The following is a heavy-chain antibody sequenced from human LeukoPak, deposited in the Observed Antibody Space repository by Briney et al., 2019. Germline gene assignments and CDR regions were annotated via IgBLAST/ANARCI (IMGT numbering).Heavy chain of an antibody. J-gene: IGHJ4*02. CDR2: ISSSSIYI. Sequence: PGGSLRLSCAASGFTFSSYSMNWVRQAPGKGLEWVSSISSSSIYIYYADSVKGRFTISRDNAKNSLYLQMNSLRAEDTAVYYCARETPSIAAAGYWGQGTLVTVSS. CDR1: GFTFSSYS. CDR3: ARETPSIAAAGY. V-gene: IGHV3-21*01. D-gene: IGHD6-13*01.